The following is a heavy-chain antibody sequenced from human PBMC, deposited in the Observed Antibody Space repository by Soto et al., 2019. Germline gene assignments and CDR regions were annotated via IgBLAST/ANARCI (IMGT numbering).Heavy chain of an antibody. CDR1: GGSISSGGYY. J-gene: IGHJ4*02. CDR3: ARTTFYDIFTAYYSLFDY. V-gene: IGHV4-31*03. D-gene: IGHD3-9*01. CDR2: ISDSGST. Sequence: QVQLQESGPELVKPSQTLTLTCTVSGGSISSGGYYWSWIRQHPGKGLEWIGHISDSGSTYYNPSLKSRLTISVDTSKNHFSLNLSAVSAAGTAVYYCARTTFYDIFTAYYSLFDYWGQGTLVTVSS.